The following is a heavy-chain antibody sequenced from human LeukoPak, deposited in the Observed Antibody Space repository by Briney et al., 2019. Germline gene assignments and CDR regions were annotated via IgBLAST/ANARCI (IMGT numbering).Heavy chain of an antibody. D-gene: IGHD3-10*01. Sequence: GGSLRLSCAASGFTFSSYGMHWVRQAPGKGLEWVAFIRYDGSNKYYADSVKGRFTISRDNSKNTLYLQMNSLRAEDTAVYYCAKDPWGWGSGSQYDYWGQGTLVTVSS. CDR3: AKDPWGWGSGSQYDY. CDR1: GFTFSSYG. J-gene: IGHJ4*02. V-gene: IGHV3-30*02. CDR2: IRYDGSNK.